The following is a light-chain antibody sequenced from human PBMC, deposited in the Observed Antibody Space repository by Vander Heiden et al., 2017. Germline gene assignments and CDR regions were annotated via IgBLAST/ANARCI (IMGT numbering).Light chain of an antibody. Sequence: TVVTLEPSFSVSPGGTVTLTCGLTSGSGSASNYPSWYQQTPGQAPRTLIYSTDTRSSGVPDRFSGSRLGNKAALTITGAQADDESVYYCVLYMGSGISVFGGGTVLTVL. CDR1: SGSGSASNY. CDR2: STD. J-gene: IGLJ2*01. CDR3: VLYMGSGISV. V-gene: IGLV8-61*01.